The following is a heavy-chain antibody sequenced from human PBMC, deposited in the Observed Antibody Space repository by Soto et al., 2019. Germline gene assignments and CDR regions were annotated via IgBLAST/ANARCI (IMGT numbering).Heavy chain of an antibody. CDR3: ARLVYDTRLNYMYFDF. V-gene: IGHV4-4*02. D-gene: IGHD3-10*01. Sequence: PSKTLSGNCSVSGVSISSGNWWTGVRQSPQRGLEYIGEIFHDGTANYYPSFERRVAISVDTSKNQFSLKLTSVTAADTAIYFCARLVYDTRLNYMYFDFWGQGTLVTVSS. J-gene: IGHJ4*02. CDR2: IFHDGTA. CDR1: GVSISSGNW.